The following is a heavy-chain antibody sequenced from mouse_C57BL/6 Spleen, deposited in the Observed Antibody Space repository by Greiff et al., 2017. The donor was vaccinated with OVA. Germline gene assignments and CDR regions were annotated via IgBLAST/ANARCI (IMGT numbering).Heavy chain of an antibody. V-gene: IGHV5-16*01. CDR1: GFTFSDYY. Sequence: EVQRVESEGGLVQPGSSMKLSCTASGFTFSDYYMAWVRQVPEKGLEWVANINYDGSSTYYLDSLKSRFTISRDNAKNILYLQMSSLKSEYTATYDCSRDGDRSGYGFDYWGQGTTLTVSS. D-gene: IGHD3-2*02. CDR2: INYDGSST. J-gene: IGHJ2*01. CDR3: SRDGDRSGYGFDY.